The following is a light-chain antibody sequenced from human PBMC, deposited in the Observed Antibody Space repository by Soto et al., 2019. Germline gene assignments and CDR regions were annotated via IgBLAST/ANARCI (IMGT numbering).Light chain of an antibody. CDR3: PQYNKSPLT. J-gene: IGKJ4*01. Sequence: EIVMTQSPATLSESPGERATLSCRASQSVSSNLAWYQQKRGQAPRLLIYGTSTRATGIPARFSGSGSGTEFTLTISSLQSEDFAVYYCPQYNKSPLTFGGGTKVEIK. CDR2: GTS. V-gene: IGKV3-15*01. CDR1: QSVSSN.